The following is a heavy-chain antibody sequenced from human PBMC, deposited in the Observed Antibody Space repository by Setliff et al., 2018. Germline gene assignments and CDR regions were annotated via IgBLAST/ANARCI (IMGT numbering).Heavy chain of an antibody. Sequence: SVKVSCKSYGYTFNTHGISWVRQAPGQGLEWMGRIIPVFRTANYAQKFRGRVTITADEVARTAYMELSTLRSEDTAVYYCARDTRDKYDSSGYYLSLDSWGQGSLVTVSS. D-gene: IGHD3-22*01. CDR2: IIPVFRTA. CDR1: GYTFNTHG. V-gene: IGHV1-69*13. J-gene: IGHJ4*02. CDR3: ARDTRDKYDSSGYYLSLDS.